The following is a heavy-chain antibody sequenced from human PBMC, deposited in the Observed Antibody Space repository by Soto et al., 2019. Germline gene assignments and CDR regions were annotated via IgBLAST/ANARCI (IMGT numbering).Heavy chain of an antibody. V-gene: IGHV1-69*01. CDR3: ARADHPTYYDILTGYYRGEYYFDY. J-gene: IGHJ4*02. Sequence: QVQLVQSGAEVKKPGSSVKVSCKASGGTFSSYAISWVRQAPGQGLEWMGGIIPIFGTANYAQKFQGRVTITADESTSTAYMELSSLRSTDTDVYYCARADHPTYYDILTGYYRGEYYFDYWGQGTLVTVSS. D-gene: IGHD3-9*01. CDR2: IIPIFGTA. CDR1: GGTFSSYA.